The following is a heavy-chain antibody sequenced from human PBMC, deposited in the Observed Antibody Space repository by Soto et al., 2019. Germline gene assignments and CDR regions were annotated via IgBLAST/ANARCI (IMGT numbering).Heavy chain of an antibody. V-gene: IGHV3-23*01. Sequence: EVQLLESGGGLVQPGGSLRLSCAASGFTFSSYAMSWVRQAPGKGLEWVSAISINGQGIYYEDSVRGPFTISRDNSRNPVFPLMYSLRAEDTAVYYCAKDRANPRDYFRSWAQGTLVTVSS. J-gene: IGHJ4*02. CDR3: AKDRANPRDYFRS. CDR2: ISINGQGI. CDR1: GFTFSSYA.